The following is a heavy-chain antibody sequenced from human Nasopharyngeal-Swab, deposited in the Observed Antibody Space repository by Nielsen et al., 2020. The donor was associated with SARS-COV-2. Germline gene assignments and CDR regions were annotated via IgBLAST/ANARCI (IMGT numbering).Heavy chain of an antibody. CDR3: AKPVLLWFGEFSPLDAFDI. CDR2: ISGSGGST. V-gene: IGHV3-23*01. Sequence: GESLKISCAASGFTFSSYAMSWVRQAPGKGLEWVSAISGSGGSTYYADSVKGRFTISRDNSKNTLYLQMNSLRAEDTAVYYCAKPVLLWFGEFSPLDAFDIWGRGTMVTVSS. D-gene: IGHD3-10*01. J-gene: IGHJ3*02. CDR1: GFTFSSYA.